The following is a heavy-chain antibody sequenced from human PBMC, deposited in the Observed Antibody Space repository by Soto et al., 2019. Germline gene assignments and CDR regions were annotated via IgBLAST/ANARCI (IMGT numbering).Heavy chain of an antibody. CDR1: GGTFSSYA. CDR2: IIPIFGTA. D-gene: IGHD3-16*01. Sequence: VASVKVSCKASGGTFSSYAISWVRQAPGQGLEWMGGIIPIFGTANYAQKFQGRVTITADESTSTAYMELSSLRSEDTAVYYCAREVGLSFAFDIWGQGTMVTVSS. V-gene: IGHV1-69*13. CDR3: AREVGLSFAFDI. J-gene: IGHJ3*02.